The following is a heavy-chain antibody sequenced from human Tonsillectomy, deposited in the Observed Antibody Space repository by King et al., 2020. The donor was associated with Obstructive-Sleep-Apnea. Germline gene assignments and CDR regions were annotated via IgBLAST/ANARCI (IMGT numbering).Heavy chain of an antibody. D-gene: IGHD3-9*01. J-gene: IGHJ4*02. Sequence: VQLVESGGGSVQPGESLRLSCVGSVFIFTNYAMNWVRQTPGKGLEWVSAISERADTRDYADSVKGRFTISRDDSKNTVYLQMHSLRGEDTALYYCARRSGLTGYFDDWGQGTLVTVSS. CDR3: ARRSGLTGYFDD. V-gene: IGHV3-23*04. CDR2: ISERADTR. CDR1: VFIFTNYA.